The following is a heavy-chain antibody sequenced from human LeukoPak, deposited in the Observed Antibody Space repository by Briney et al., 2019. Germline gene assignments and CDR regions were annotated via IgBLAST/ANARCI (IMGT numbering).Heavy chain of an antibody. Sequence: SETLSLTCTVSGGSISSYSWNWIRQPPGNGLEWIGRVYGGNTNYNPSLMSRVTISFDTSKNHLSLNLRSVTAADTAVYYCARHSTSGWNWFDPWGQGILVTVSS. CDR3: ARHSTSGWNWFDP. D-gene: IGHD6-19*01. CDR1: GGSISSYS. CDR2: VYGGNT. J-gene: IGHJ5*02. V-gene: IGHV4-59*08.